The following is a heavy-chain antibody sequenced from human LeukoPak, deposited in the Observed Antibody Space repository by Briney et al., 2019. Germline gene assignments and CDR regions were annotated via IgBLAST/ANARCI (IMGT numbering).Heavy chain of an antibody. V-gene: IGHV4-39*01. CDR1: GGSISSSSYY. Sequence: SETLSLTCTVSGGSISSSSYYWGWIRQPPGKGLEWIGSIYYSGSTYYNPSLKSRVTISVDTSKNQFSLKLSSVTAADTAVYYCARRWGGSDYWGQGTMVSVSS. CDR2: IYYSGST. CDR3: ARRWGGSDY. D-gene: IGHD5-12*01. J-gene: IGHJ3*01.